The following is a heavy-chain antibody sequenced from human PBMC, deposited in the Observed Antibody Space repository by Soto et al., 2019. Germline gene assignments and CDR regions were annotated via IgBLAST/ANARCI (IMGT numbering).Heavy chain of an antibody. V-gene: IGHV5-51*01. CDR2: FYPGDSTS. CDR3: ARIIGYCRNNDCSWTFDI. CDR1: GYSFISYW. D-gene: IGHD2-15*01. J-gene: IGHJ3*02. Sequence: GESLKISCKTSGYSFISYWVAWVRQLPGKGLEWMGTFYPGDSTSTYSPSFQGQVTISVDKSISTAYLQLSSLKASDTAMYYCARIIGYCRNNDCSWTFDIWGQGTMVTVSS.